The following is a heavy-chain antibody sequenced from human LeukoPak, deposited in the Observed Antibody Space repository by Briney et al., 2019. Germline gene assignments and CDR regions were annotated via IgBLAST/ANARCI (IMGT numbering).Heavy chain of an antibody. D-gene: IGHD6-19*01. CDR3: SRDLPVAGILFDY. Sequence: GKSLRLSCAASGFTLSSYPMHWVRQASGKGLEWVSAVSNDGTNKYYADSVKGRFTISRDNSMNTLFLQMNSLRPEDTAVYYCSRDLPVAGILFDYWGQGTLVIVSS. J-gene: IGHJ4*02. CDR2: VSNDGTNK. CDR1: GFTLSSYP. V-gene: IGHV3-30-3*01.